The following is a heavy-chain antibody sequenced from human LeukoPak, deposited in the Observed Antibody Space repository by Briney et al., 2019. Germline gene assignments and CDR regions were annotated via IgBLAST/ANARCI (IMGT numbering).Heavy chain of an antibody. CDR2: ISHDGTNK. J-gene: IGHJ4*02. Sequence: PGRSLGLSCAASGFTFTNAGIHWVRLAAGKGLEWVSFISHDGTNKYYSDSVDGRFTVSRLNSQNTVHLQMTDLRPDDTATYYCASEDVDTGDFWGQGTLVTVSS. D-gene: IGHD5-18*01. V-gene: IGHV3-30*01. CDR1: GFTFTNAG. CDR3: ASEDVDTGDF.